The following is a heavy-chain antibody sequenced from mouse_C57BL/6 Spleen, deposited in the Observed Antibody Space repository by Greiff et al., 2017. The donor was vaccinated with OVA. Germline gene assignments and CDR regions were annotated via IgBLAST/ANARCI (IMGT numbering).Heavy chain of an antibody. V-gene: IGHV1-69*01. J-gene: IGHJ4*01. D-gene: IGHD1-1*01. CDR1: GYTFTSYW. Sequence: QVHLQQPGAELVMPGASVKLSCKASGYTFTSYWMHWVKQRPGQGLEWIGEIDPSDSYTNYNQKFKGKSTLTVDKSSSTAYMQLSSLTSEDSAVYYCAYGSSYPYAMDYWGQGTSVTVSS. CDR2: IDPSDSYT. CDR3: AYGSSYPYAMDY.